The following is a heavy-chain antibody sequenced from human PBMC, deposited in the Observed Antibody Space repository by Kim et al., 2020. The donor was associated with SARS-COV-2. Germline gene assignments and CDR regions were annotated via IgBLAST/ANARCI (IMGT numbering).Heavy chain of an antibody. J-gene: IGHJ4*02. Sequence: SVKGRFIISRDNAGNSLYLQMNSLRAEDTAVYYCARVYSGSHHFDYWGQGTLVTVSS. D-gene: IGHD1-1*01. CDR3: ARVYSGSHHFDY. V-gene: IGHV3-21*01.